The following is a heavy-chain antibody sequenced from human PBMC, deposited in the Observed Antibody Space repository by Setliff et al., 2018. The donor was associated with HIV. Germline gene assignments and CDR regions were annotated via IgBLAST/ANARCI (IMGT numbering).Heavy chain of an antibody. CDR2: IIPRFDIT. CDR1: GGTFSNYS. V-gene: IGHV1-69*02. J-gene: IGHJ4*02. Sequence: SVKVSCKTSGGTFSNYSTNWVRQAPGQGLEWMGRIIPRFDITNYPQKFQGRVRLTADKSTSTAYLELSSLRSEDTAVYYCAAARLLNDYRDPGAYYFDFWGQGTLVTVSS. CDR3: AAARLLNDYRDPGAYYFDF. D-gene: IGHD4-4*01.